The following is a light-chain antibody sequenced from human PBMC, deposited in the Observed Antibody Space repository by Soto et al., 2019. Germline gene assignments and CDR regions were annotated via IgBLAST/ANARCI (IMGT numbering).Light chain of an antibody. J-gene: IGKJ1*01. Sequence: VQMTQSPSSLSASVGDSVTITCRASQGISSWLAWYQQRPGKAPKLLIYEASILESGVPSRFSGSGSGTQFTLTISSLQPDDFATYYCQQYNSYPWTFSQGTKVDI. CDR2: EAS. CDR1: QGISSW. V-gene: IGKV1-5*03. CDR3: QQYNSYPWT.